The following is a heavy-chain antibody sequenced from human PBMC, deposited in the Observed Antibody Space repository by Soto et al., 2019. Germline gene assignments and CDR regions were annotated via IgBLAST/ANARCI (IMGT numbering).Heavy chain of an antibody. Sequence: QTLSLSCAISGDSVSSNSATWNWIRQSPSRGLEWLGRTYYRSKWYNEYAVSVKSRITINPDTSKNQFSLQLNSVTPEDTAVYYSARATRTWFDPWGQGTLVIVSS. CDR2: TYYRSKWYN. CDR1: GDSVSSNSAT. J-gene: IGHJ5*02. CDR3: ARATRTWFDP. D-gene: IGHD4-17*01. V-gene: IGHV6-1*01.